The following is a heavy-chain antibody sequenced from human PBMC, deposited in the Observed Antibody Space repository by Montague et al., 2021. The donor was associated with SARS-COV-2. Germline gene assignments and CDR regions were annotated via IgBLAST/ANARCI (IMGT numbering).Heavy chain of an antibody. CDR2: INHSGST. CDR3: ARGPPPRITFGGIISYGLDV. CDR1: GGSFSGYY. J-gene: IGHJ6*02. D-gene: IGHD3-16*02. Sequence: SETLSLTCAVYGGSFSGYYWTWIRQPAGEGLEWIGEINHSGSTNXNPSFKGRVTISVDTSKNQFSLKLRSVTAADTAVYYCARGPPPRITFGGIISYGLDVWGQGTTVTVSS. V-gene: IGHV4-34*01.